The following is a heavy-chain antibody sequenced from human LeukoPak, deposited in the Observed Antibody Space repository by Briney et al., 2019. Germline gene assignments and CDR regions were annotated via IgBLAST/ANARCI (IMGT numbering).Heavy chain of an antibody. Sequence: SETLSLNCTVSGGSISSGGFYWNWIRQHLVKGLEWIGFISYSGTTNYNPSLKSRVTMSFDTTQNQLSLRLSSVTAADTAMYYCARKNDYGASYYIDVWGRGTTVTVSS. CDR1: GGSISSGGFY. J-gene: IGHJ6*03. V-gene: IGHV4-31*03. CDR3: ARKNDYGASYYIDV. CDR2: ISYSGTT. D-gene: IGHD4-17*01.